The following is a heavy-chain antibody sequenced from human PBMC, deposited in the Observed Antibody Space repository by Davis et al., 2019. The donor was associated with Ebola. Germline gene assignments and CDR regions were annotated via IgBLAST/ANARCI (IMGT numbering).Heavy chain of an antibody. CDR1: GGTFDNFA. CDR3: ASVPDWGFAGGGYYYYMDV. D-gene: IGHD7-27*01. Sequence: SVKVSCKASGGTFDNFAISWVRQAPGQGLEWMGGIIPILGITNYAQQFQGRVTITADTSMNYMELSGLRSEDTAMYYCASVPDWGFAGGGYYYYMDVWGKGTTVTVSS. V-gene: IGHV1-69*10. J-gene: IGHJ6*03. CDR2: IIPILGIT.